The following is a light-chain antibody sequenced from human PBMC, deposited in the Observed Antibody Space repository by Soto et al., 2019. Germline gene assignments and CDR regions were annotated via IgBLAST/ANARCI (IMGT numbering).Light chain of an antibody. CDR1: SGDIGSYDY. V-gene: IGLV2-14*01. Sequence: QSALTQPASVSGSPGQSITISCTGTSGDIGSYDYVSWYQQPPGKAPKLILYEVSNRPSGISNRFSGSKSGSMASLTISGLQSEDEADFFCSSYTTSNTLVFGGGIKLTVL. J-gene: IGLJ2*01. CDR3: SSYTTSNTLV. CDR2: EVS.